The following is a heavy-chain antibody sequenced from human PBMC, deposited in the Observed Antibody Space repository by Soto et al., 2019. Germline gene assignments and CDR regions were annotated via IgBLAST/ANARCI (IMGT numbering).Heavy chain of an antibody. Sequence: ASVKGSCKASGGTFSSYAISWVRQAPGQGLEWMGGIIPIFGTANYAQKFQGRVTITADESTSTAYMELSSLRSEDTAVYYCASLDYYDSSGYRAFDIWGQGTMVTVSS. J-gene: IGHJ3*02. D-gene: IGHD3-22*01. CDR2: IIPIFGTA. CDR1: GGTFSSYA. V-gene: IGHV1-69*13. CDR3: ASLDYYDSSGYRAFDI.